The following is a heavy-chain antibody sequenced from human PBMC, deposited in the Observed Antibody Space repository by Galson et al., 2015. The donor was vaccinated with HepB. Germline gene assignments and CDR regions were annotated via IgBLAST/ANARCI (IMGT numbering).Heavy chain of an antibody. V-gene: IGHV3-53*01. CDR3: ATIKVGGLIQNYFDY. Sequence: SLRLSCAASGLTVSSNDMSWVRQAPGKVLEWVSTIYSGGKTYYADSVKGRFTISGNNVKNTLYLQMSSLRVEDTAVYYCATIKVGGLIQNYFDYWGQGALVTVSS. D-gene: IGHD3-16*01. J-gene: IGHJ4*02. CDR2: IYSGGKT. CDR1: GLTVSSND.